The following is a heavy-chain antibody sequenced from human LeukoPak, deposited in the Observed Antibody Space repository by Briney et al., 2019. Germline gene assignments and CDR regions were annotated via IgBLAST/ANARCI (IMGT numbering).Heavy chain of an antibody. D-gene: IGHD2-8*02. J-gene: IGHJ4*02. CDR2: INNDGGR. Sequence: SGGSLRLSCAAAGFTVSSNYMNWVRQAPGKGLEWVSVINNDGGRYYADSVKGRFIISRENSKSTLYLQMNSLRAEDTAVYYCGTSRSRTSGFDYWGQGTLVTVSS. V-gene: IGHV3-53*01. CDR3: GTSRSRTSGFDY. CDR1: GFTVSSNY.